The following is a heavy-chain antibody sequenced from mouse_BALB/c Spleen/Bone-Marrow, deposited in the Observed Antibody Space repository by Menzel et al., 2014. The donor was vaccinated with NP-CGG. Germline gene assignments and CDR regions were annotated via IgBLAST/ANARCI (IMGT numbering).Heavy chain of an antibody. J-gene: IGHJ4*01. Sequence: VKLMESGPELVKPGASVRISCKASGYTFTSFYIYWVRQRPGQGLEWIGWIYPGDFNTKYNEKFKGKATLTADKSSSTASMQLGSLTSEDSAVYFCARKSQRAYDSMNYWGQGTSVTVSS. D-gene: IGHD2-4*01. CDR1: GYTFTSFY. CDR3: ARKSQRAYDSMNY. V-gene: IGHV1S56*01. CDR2: IYPGDFNT.